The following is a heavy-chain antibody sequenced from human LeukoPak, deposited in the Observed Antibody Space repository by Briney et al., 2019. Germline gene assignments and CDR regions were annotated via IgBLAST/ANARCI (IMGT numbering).Heavy chain of an antibody. Sequence: GGSLRLSCAASGFTISNYDVSWVRQAPGKGLEWISGIRSAVDTTHYADSVKGRFIISRDNSQNTLSLQLDSLRPEDTAVYYCAKASSGWAPFDYWGQGTLVTVSS. J-gene: IGHJ4*02. CDR1: GFTISNYD. CDR3: AKASSGWAPFDY. V-gene: IGHV3-23*01. CDR2: IRSAVDTT. D-gene: IGHD6-19*01.